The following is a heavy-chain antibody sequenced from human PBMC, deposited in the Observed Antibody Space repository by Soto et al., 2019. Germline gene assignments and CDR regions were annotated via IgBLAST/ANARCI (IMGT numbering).Heavy chain of an antibody. CDR3: AIFGGSVSG. CDR1: GYTFTRYT. J-gene: IGHJ4*02. Sequence: ASVKVSCKASGYTFTRYTMYWVRQAPGQRLECLGWFNSGNDIVKYSQKFQGRVTITSDTSATTAYMELSGLRSEDTSVYYCAIFGGSVSGWGQGTLVTVSS. V-gene: IGHV1-3*01. CDR2: FNSGNDIV. D-gene: IGHD2-15*01.